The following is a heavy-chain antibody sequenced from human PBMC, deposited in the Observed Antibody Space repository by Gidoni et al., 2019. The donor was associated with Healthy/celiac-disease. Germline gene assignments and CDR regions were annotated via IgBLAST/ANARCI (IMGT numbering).Heavy chain of an antibody. V-gene: IGHV3-7*01. D-gene: IGHD2-2*01. CDR2: IKQDGSEK. CDR1: GFTFSSYW. Sequence: EVQLVESGGGLVQPGGSLRLSCAASGFTFSSYWLSWVRQAPGTGLEWVANIKQDGSEKYYVDSGKGRFTISRDNAKNSLYLQMNSLRAEDTAVYYCARASGYCSSTSCPAYYYYGMDVWGQGTTVTVSS. CDR3: ARASGYCSSTSCPAYYYYGMDV. J-gene: IGHJ6*02.